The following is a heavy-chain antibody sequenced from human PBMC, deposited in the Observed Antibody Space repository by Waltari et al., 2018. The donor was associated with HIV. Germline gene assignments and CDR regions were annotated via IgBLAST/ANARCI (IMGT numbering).Heavy chain of an antibody. Sequence: QVQLQESGPGLVKPSETLSLTCTVSGGSISSYYWSWIRQPPGKGLEWIGYIYYSGSTNYNPSLKSRVTISVDTSKNQFSLKLSSVTAADTAVYYCARRMVRGTIMGGPFDYWGQGTLVTVSS. J-gene: IGHJ4*02. V-gene: IGHV4-59*08. CDR1: GGSISSYY. CDR2: IYYSGST. D-gene: IGHD3-10*01. CDR3: ARRMVRGTIMGGPFDY.